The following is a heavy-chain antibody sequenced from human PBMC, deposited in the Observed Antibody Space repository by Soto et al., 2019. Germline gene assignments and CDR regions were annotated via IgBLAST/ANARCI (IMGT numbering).Heavy chain of an antibody. V-gene: IGHV3-30*18. D-gene: IGHD1-7*01. CDR3: AKDFRTATTSEYYYYYGMDV. Sequence: GGSLRLSCAASGFTFNNYGLHWVRQAPGKGLEWVAVISYDGRNKYYADSVKGRFTISRDNSKNTLYVEMNGLRAEDTAVYYCAKDFRTATTSEYYYYYGMDVWGQGTTVTVSS. CDR1: GFTFNNYG. CDR2: ISYDGRNK. J-gene: IGHJ6*02.